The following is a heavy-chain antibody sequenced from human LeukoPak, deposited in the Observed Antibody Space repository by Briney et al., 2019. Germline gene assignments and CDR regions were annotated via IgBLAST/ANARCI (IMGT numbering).Heavy chain of an antibody. D-gene: IGHD4-17*01. CDR3: TTAYDYADPYYFDY. V-gene: IGHV3-15*01. J-gene: IGHJ4*02. CDR1: GFTSSNAW. CDR2: IKSKTDGGTT. Sequence: GGSLRLSRAASGFTSSNAWMSWVRPAPGRGVEWVGRIKSKTDGGTTDYAAPVKGRFTISRDNSKNTLYLQMNSLKTEDPAVYYCTTAYDYADPYYFDYWGQGTLVTVSS.